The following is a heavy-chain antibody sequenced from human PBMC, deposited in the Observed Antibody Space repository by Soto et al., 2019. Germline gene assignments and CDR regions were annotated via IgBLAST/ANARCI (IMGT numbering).Heavy chain of an antibody. CDR1: AGSISRKRYY. CDR3: SIGWYCSGASCAYMAHYYYYGMDV. J-gene: IGHJ6*02. V-gene: IGHV4-39*01. CDR2: IYYSGSI. D-gene: IGHD2-15*01. Sequence: SETLCVTWSGSAGSISRKRYYGGWIRQAQGKGLEWIGSIYYSGSIYYNPSLKSRVTISVDTSKNQFSLKLSSVTAVDTAMYYCSIGWYCSGASCAYMAHYYYYGMDVWGQGTTVT.